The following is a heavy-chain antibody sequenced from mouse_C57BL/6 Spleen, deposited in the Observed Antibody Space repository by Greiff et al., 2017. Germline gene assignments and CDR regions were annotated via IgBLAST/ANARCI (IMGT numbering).Heavy chain of an antibody. Sequence: QVQLQQPGAELVKPGASVKLSCKASGYTFTSYWMHWVKQRPGRGLEWIGRIDPTSGGTTYNEKFKSKATLTVDKPSSTAYMQLSSLTSEDSAVYYCARDYDGYLPWFAYWGQGTLVTVSA. CDR3: ARDYDGYLPWFAY. J-gene: IGHJ3*01. V-gene: IGHV1-72*01. CDR2: IDPTSGGT. CDR1: GYTFTSYW. D-gene: IGHD2-3*01.